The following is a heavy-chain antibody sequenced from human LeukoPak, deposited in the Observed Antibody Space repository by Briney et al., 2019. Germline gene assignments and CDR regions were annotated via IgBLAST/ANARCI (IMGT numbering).Heavy chain of an antibody. CDR2: IRSSGTTI. D-gene: IGHD6-19*01. CDR3: ARDRGAVTDVFDY. V-gene: IGHV3-11*04. J-gene: IGHJ4*02. CDR1: GFTFSDHY. Sequence: PGGSLRLSCVASGFTFSDHYMNWIRQAPGKGLEWVSYIRSSGTTIHYADSVKGRFTISRDNAKNSLYLQMDSLRAEDTAVYYCARDRGAVTDVFDYWGQGTLVTVSS.